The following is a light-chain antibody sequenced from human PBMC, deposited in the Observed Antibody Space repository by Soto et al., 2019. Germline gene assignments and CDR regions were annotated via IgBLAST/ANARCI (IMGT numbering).Light chain of an antibody. CDR1: QSVSSSD. J-gene: IGKJ2*01. Sequence: EMVLTQSPGTLSLSPGERATLSCSASQSVSSSDLAWYQQKPGQAPRLLIYGASSRATGIPDRFSGSGSGTDFTRTISRLEPEDFAVYYCQQYGSSPYTFGQGNKLEIK. CDR3: QQYGSSPYT. V-gene: IGKV3-20*01. CDR2: GAS.